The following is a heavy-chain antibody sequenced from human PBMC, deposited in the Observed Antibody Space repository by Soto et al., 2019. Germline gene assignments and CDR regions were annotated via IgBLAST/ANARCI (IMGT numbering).Heavy chain of an antibody. Sequence: GGSLRLSCAVFGFTFSNYEMNWVRQAPGKGLEWVSYISNSGRAIYYAESVKGRFTISRDNAKNSLYLQMNSLRAEDTAVYYCARDPEIYSGKFDYGLAVWGQGTTVTVSS. J-gene: IGHJ6*02. V-gene: IGHV3-48*03. CDR3: ARDPEIYSGKFDYGLAV. D-gene: IGHD4-4*01. CDR2: ISNSGRAI. CDR1: GFTFSNYE.